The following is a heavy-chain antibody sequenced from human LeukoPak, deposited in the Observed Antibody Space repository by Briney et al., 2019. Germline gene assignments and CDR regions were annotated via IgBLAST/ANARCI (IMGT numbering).Heavy chain of an antibody. CDR3: ARDTAIVRGIDY. J-gene: IGHJ4*02. CDR2: IIPIFGTA. V-gene: IGHV1-69*06. CDR1: GGTFSSYA. Sequence: ASVKVSCKASGGTFSSYAISWVRQAPGQGLEWMGGIIPIFGTANYAQKFQGRVTITADKSTSTAYMELSSLRSEDTAVYYCARDTAIVRGIDYWGQGTLVTVSS. D-gene: IGHD3-10*01.